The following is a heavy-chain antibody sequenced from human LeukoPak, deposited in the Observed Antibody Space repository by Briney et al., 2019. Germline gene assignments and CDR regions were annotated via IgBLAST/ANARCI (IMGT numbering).Heavy chain of an antibody. CDR2: IIPIFGTA. Sequence: SVKVSCKASGGTFSSYAISWVRQAPGQGLEWMGGIIPIFGTANYAQKFQGRVTITADESTSTAYMELSSLRSEDTAVYYCASSGWYGDVFQHWGQGTLVTVSS. J-gene: IGHJ1*01. V-gene: IGHV1-69*13. CDR3: ASSGWYGDVFQH. CDR1: GGTFSSYA. D-gene: IGHD6-19*01.